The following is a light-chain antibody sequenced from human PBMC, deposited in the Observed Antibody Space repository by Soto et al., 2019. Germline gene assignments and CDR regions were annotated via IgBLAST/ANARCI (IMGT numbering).Light chain of an antibody. CDR3: QQYASSPLT. J-gene: IGKJ1*01. Sequence: IQLTQSPSSLSASVGDRVTITCRASRGIDDRLAWYQQKPEKAPISLIYFASNLQDWVPSRFSGSGSGTEFTLTISRLEPEDFAVYYCQQYASSPLTFGQGTKVDIK. V-gene: IGKV1D-16*01. CDR2: FAS. CDR1: RGIDDR.